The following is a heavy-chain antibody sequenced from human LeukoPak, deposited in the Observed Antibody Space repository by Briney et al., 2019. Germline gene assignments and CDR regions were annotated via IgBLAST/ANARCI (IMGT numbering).Heavy chain of an antibody. Sequence: PGGSLRLSCAASGFTFSSYWMSWVRQAPGKGLEWVANIKQDGSEKYYVDSVKGRFTISRDNAKNSLYLQMNSLRAEGTAVYYCAREFGYYDSSGYYHYFDYWGQGTLVTVSS. V-gene: IGHV3-7*01. CDR3: AREFGYYDSSGYYHYFDY. CDR2: IKQDGSEK. CDR1: GFTFSSYW. D-gene: IGHD3-22*01. J-gene: IGHJ4*02.